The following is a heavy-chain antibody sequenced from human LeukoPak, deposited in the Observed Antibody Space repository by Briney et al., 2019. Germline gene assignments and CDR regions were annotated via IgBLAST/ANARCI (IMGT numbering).Heavy chain of an antibody. CDR2: IYTSGST. J-gene: IGHJ4*02. CDR1: GGSISSYY. CDR3: ASRRVVDTAMDY. Sequence: SETLSLTCTVSGGSISSYYWSWIRQPAGKGLEWIGRIYTSGSTNYNPSLKSRVTMSVDTSKNQFSLKLSSVTAADTAIYYCASRRVVDTAMDYWGQGTLVTVSS. D-gene: IGHD5-18*01. V-gene: IGHV4-4*07.